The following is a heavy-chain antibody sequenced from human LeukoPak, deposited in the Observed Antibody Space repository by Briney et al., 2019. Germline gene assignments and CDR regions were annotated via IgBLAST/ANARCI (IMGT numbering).Heavy chain of an antibody. CDR1: GXSFSSYG. Sequence: GGSLRLSCAASGXSFSSYGMHWVRQAPGKGLEWVAVIWSDGRNKFYADSVKGRFTVSRDNSKNTLFLQMSSLRADDTALYYCAREVTNDAFDIWGQGTMVTVSS. CDR3: AREVTNDAFDI. D-gene: IGHD4-17*01. CDR2: IWSDGRNK. J-gene: IGHJ3*02. V-gene: IGHV3-33*01.